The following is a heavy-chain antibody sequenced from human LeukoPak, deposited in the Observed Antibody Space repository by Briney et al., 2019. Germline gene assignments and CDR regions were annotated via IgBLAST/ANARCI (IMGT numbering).Heavy chain of an antibody. CDR2: ISAYSGNT. J-gene: IGHJ4*02. CDR1: GYTFINYG. V-gene: IGHV1-18*01. CDR3: ARDVPDAMRSTLDS. Sequence: ASVKVSCRASGYTFINYGLSWVRQAPGQGLEWMGWISAYSGNTVYAQRLQGRVTMTIDTSTSTAYMELRSLRSDDTAVYYCARDVPDAMRSTLDSWGQGTLVTVSS. D-gene: IGHD2-2*01.